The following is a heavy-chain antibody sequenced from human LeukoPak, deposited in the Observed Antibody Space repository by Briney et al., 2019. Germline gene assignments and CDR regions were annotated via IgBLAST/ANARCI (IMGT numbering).Heavy chain of an antibody. V-gene: IGHV3-21*01. CDR1: GFTFSSYA. CDR2: ISSSSSYI. D-gene: IGHD5-18*01. Sequence: GGSLRLSCAASGFTFSSYAMSWVRQAPGKGLEWVSSISSSSSYIYYADSVKGRFTISRDNAKNSLYLQMNSLRAEDTAVYYCARDFKVRGYSYGYTEYWGQGTLVTVSS. CDR3: ARDFKVRGYSYGYTEY. J-gene: IGHJ4*02.